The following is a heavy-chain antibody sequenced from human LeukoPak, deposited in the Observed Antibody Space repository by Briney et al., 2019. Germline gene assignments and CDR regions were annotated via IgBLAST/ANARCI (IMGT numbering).Heavy chain of an antibody. CDR3: ARSIEWFRFYFDY. CDR1: GFTLSNYW. V-gene: IGHV3-7*01. CDR2: IKQDGSEK. J-gene: IGHJ4*02. Sequence: PGGSLRLSCAASGFTLSNYWMSWVRQAPGKGLEWVADIKQDGSEKYNVDSVKGRFTISRANAKNSLYLQMNSLRAEDTAVYYCARSIEWFRFYFDYWGQGTLVTVSS. D-gene: IGHD3-3*01.